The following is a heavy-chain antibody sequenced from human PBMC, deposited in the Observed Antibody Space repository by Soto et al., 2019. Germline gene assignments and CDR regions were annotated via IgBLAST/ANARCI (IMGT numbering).Heavy chain of an antibody. CDR2: ISNSGGST. V-gene: IGHV3-23*01. D-gene: IGHD2-2*01. Sequence: GGSLRLSCAASGFTFSSYAMTWVRQAPGKGLEYVSSISNSGGSTYYADSLKGRFTISRDNSKNTLYLQMNSLRAEDTAVYYCANPLAHCRGPRCYGPVTFWGQGTLVTVS. CDR3: ANPLAHCRGPRCYGPVTF. J-gene: IGHJ4*02. CDR1: GFTFSSYA.